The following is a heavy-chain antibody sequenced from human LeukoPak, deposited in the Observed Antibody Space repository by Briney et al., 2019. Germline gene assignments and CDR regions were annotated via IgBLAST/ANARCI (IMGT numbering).Heavy chain of an antibody. CDR1: GFTFSSYA. V-gene: IGHV3-64*01. D-gene: IGHD2-15*01. J-gene: IGHJ1*01. CDR2: ISSNGGST. CDR3: ARDGSCLEYFQH. Sequence: GGSLRLSCAASGFTFSSYAMHWVRQAPGKGLEYVSAISSNGGSTYYANSVKGRFTISRDNSKNTLYLQMGSLRAEDTAVHYCARDGSCLEYFQHWGQGTLVTVSS.